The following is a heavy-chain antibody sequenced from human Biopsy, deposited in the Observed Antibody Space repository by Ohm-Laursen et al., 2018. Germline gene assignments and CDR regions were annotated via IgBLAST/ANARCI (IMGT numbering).Heavy chain of an antibody. CDR2: LSSRGSNI. Sequence: GSLRLSCAASGFTFSDYYMSWIRQAPGKGLELISYLSSRGSNIYYADSVKGRFTVSRDNANNSLFLQMNSLRAEDTAVYYCARFPDFWSGYYVDSWGQGTLVTVSS. J-gene: IGHJ4*02. V-gene: IGHV3-11*01. CDR3: ARFPDFWSGYYVDS. CDR1: GFTFSDYY. D-gene: IGHD3-3*01.